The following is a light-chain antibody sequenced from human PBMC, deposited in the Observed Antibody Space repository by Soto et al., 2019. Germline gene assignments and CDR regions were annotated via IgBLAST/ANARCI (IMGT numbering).Light chain of an antibody. Sequence: IVMTQSPLSLPVTPGEPASISCRSSQSLLYENGYTYLDWYVQKPGQPPQLLIYFGSNRPAGVPDGFCGSVSGTDFTLKISRVETDDVGVYYYMQAIKPPYTFGQGTKLEIK. CDR3: MQAIKPPYT. CDR1: QSLLYENGYTY. CDR2: FGS. V-gene: IGKV2-28*01. J-gene: IGKJ2*01.